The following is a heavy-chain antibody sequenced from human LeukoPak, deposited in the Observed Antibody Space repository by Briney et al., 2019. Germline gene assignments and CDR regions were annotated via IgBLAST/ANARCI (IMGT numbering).Heavy chain of an antibody. D-gene: IGHD2-2*02. CDR3: ARDLWAVPAAILYNWFDP. CDR1: GFTFSSYE. J-gene: IGHJ5*02. CDR2: INSDGSST. V-gene: IGHV3-74*01. Sequence: GGSLRLSCAASGFTFSSYEMNWVRQAPGKGLVWVSRINSDGSSTSYADSVKGRFTISRDNAKNTLYLQMNSLRAEDTAVYYCARDLWAVPAAILYNWFDPWGQGTLVTVSS.